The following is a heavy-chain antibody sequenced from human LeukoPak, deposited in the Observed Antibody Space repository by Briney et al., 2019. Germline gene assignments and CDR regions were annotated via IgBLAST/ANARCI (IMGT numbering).Heavy chain of an antibody. CDR2: IYYSGST. D-gene: IGHD4/OR15-4a*01. Sequence: PSETLSLTCTVSGVSISSSSYYWGWIRQPPGKGLEWIGSIYYSGSTYYNPSLKSRVTISVDTSKNQFSLKLSSVTAADTAVYYCARDKKVRRGYYYYYMDVWGKGTTVTVSS. J-gene: IGHJ6*03. CDR3: ARDKKVRRGYYYYYMDV. CDR1: GVSISSSSYY. V-gene: IGHV4-39*07.